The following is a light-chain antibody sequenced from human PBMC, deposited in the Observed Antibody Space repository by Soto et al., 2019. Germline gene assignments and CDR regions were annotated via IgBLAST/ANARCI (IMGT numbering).Light chain of an antibody. CDR1: SSNIGNNA. Sequence: QPVLTQPPSVSGAPRQRVTISCSGGSSNIGNNAVNWYQQFPGKAPKLLVYYDDLLPSGVSDRFSGSKSGTSASLAISGLQSEDEADYYCAAWDDSLDGVVFGGGTKLNVL. V-gene: IGLV1-36*01. J-gene: IGLJ2*01. CDR2: YDD. CDR3: AAWDDSLDGVV.